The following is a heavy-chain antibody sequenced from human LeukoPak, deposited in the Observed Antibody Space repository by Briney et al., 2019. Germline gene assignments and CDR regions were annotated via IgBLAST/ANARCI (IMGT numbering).Heavy chain of an antibody. CDR1: GGSISSSSYY. CDR3: ASTPSIAGIAAASNWFDP. Sequence: PSETLSLTCTVSGGSISSSSYYWGWIRQPPGKGLEWIGSIYYSGSTYYNPSLKSRVTISVDTSKNQFSLKLSSVTAADTAVYYCASTPSIAGIAAASNWFDPWGQGTLVTVSS. D-gene: IGHD6-13*01. V-gene: IGHV4-39*01. CDR2: IYYSGST. J-gene: IGHJ5*02.